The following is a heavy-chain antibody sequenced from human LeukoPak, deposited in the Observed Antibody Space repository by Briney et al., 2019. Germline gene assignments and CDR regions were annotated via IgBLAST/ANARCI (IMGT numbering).Heavy chain of an antibody. Sequence: SETLSLTCAVSGGSISSSNWWSWVRQPPGKGLEWIGEIYHSGSTNYNPSLKSRVTISVDTSKNQFSLKLSSVTAADTAVYYCARGMRCSSTSCYVLTYGMDVWGQGTTVTVSS. CDR3: ARGMRCSSTSCYVLTYGMDV. CDR1: GGSISSSNW. CDR2: IYHSGST. J-gene: IGHJ6*02. V-gene: IGHV4-4*02. D-gene: IGHD2-2*01.